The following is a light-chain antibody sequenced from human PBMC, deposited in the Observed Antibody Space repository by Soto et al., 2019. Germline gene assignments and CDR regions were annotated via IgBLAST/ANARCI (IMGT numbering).Light chain of an antibody. CDR1: QSVSSN. J-gene: IGKJ1*01. Sequence: EIVMTQSPATLSVSPGERATLSCGASQSVSSNLAWYQQKPGQAPRLLIYGASTRATGIPARFSGSGSGTEFTLTISSLQSEDFAVYYCQQYNNWPPWTFGQGTNVDIK. CDR3: QQYNNWPPWT. V-gene: IGKV3-15*01. CDR2: GAS.